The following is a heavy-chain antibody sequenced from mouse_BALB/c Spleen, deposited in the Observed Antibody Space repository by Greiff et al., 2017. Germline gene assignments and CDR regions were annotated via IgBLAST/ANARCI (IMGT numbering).Heavy chain of an antibody. J-gene: IGHJ3*01. CDR1: GFTFSSYW. Sequence: EVKVVESGGGLVQPGGSMKLSCVASGFTFSSYWMSWVRQSPEKGLEWVAEIRLKSDNYATHYAESVKGKFTISRDDSKSRLYLQMNSLRAEDTGIYYCTGGLAAWFAYWGQGTLVTVSA. CDR2: IRLKSDNYAT. D-gene: IGHD3-3*01. CDR3: TGGLAAWFAY. V-gene: IGHV6-3*01.